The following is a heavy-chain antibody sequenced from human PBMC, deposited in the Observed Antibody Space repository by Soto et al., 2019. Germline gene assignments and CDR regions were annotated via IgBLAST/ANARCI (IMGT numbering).Heavy chain of an antibody. CDR3: ARGYYGSGPLDY. CDR2: IYSGGST. V-gene: IGHV3-66*01. D-gene: IGHD3-10*01. Sequence: EVQVVESGGGLVQPGGSLRLSCAASGFTVSSNYMSWVRQAPGKGLEWVSVIYSGGSTNYADSVKGRFTISRDNSKNPLYLQMNSLRAEDTAVYYCARGYYGSGPLDYWRQGTLVTVSS. CDR1: GFTVSSNY. J-gene: IGHJ4*02.